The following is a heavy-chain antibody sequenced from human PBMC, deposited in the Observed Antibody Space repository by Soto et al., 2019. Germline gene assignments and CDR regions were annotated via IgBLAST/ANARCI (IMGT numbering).Heavy chain of an antibody. Sequence: QVQLVQSGAEVKEPGASVMVSCKASGFTLTTYAIHWVRQAPGQSLEWMGCINAGNGDAKYSQKFQGRVSFIRDTSASTAYLALNSLICEDTAVYYCARGAMVLWGMDVLGQGTTVTVPS. CDR1: GFTLTTYA. CDR2: INAGNGDA. V-gene: IGHV1-3*01. D-gene: IGHD5-18*01. CDR3: ARGAMVLWGMDV. J-gene: IGHJ6*02.